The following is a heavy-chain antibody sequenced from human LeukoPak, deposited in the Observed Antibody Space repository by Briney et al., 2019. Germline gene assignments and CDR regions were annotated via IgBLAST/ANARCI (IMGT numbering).Heavy chain of an antibody. CDR2: ISSGGDTT. D-gene: IGHD1-26*01. J-gene: IGHJ5*02. Sequence: PGGSLRLSCEASGFTFSSYTMTWVRQAPGKGLEWVSHISSGGDTTYYADSVKGRFTISRDNAKNSLYLQMNSLRAEDTAVYYCARDRSIVGAWFDPWGQGTLVTVSS. CDR3: ARDRSIVGAWFDP. V-gene: IGHV3-48*01. CDR1: GFTFSSYT.